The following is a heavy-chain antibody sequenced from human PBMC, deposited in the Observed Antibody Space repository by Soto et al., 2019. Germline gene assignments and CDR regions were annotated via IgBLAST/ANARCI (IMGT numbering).Heavy chain of an antibody. D-gene: IGHD6-6*01. CDR3: ARGLATLPVFAFDI. J-gene: IGHJ3*02. CDR1: GFSLSTSGVG. V-gene: IGHV2-5*01. CDR2: IYWSGDE. Sequence: GSGPTLVNPTQTLTLTCSFSGFSLSTSGVGVGWIRQPPGKALEWLAHIYWSGDEHYRPSLKSRLSIIKDTSKNHVVLIMTDMDPVDTATYYCARGLATLPVFAFDIWGQGTMVTVSS.